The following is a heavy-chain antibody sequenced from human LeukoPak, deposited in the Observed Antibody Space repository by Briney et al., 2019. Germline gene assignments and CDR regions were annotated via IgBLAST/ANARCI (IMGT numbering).Heavy chain of an antibody. J-gene: IGHJ4*02. V-gene: IGHV3-74*01. CDR1: GFTFSSYW. CDR2: IQSDGSST. Sequence: GGSLRLSCAASGFTFSSYWMHWVRQAPGKGLVWVSRIQSDGSSTTYADSVKGRFTISRDNAKNTLHLQMNSLRAEDTAVYYCAKDDRGNEAPFDYWGQGTLVTVSS. CDR3: AKDDRGNEAPFDY.